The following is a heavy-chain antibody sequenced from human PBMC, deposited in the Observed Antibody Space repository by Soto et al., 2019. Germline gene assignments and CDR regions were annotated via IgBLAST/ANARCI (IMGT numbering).Heavy chain of an antibody. CDR1: GGSFSGYY. J-gene: IGHJ6*02. CDR3: ARGGNVVVTATLYYYYYGVDV. CDR2: INHSGST. V-gene: IGHV4-34*01. D-gene: IGHD2-21*02. Sequence: PSETLSLTCAVYGGSFSGYYWSWIRQPPGKGLEWIGEINHSGSTNYNPSLKSRVTISVDTSKNQFSLKLSSVTAADTAVYYCARGGNVVVTATLYYYYYGVDVWGQGTTVTVSS.